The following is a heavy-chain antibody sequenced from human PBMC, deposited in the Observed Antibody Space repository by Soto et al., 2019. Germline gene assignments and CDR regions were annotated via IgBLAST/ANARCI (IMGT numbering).Heavy chain of an antibody. Sequence: QDQLVQSGVEVKKPGASVKVSCKASGYSFTNYGITWVRQAPGQGFELMGWISAYNGNTNYAQKFQGRVTMTTDASTSTAYLELRSLRSDVTAVYYCARDRGVAPPVAGNTHYYYYMDVWGKGTTVTLSS. V-gene: IGHV1-18*01. D-gene: IGHD6-19*01. CDR3: ARDRGVAPPVAGNTHYYYYMDV. J-gene: IGHJ6*03. CDR2: ISAYNGNT. CDR1: GYSFTNYG.